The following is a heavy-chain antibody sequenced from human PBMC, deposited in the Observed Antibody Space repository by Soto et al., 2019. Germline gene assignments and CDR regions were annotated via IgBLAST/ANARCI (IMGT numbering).Heavy chain of an antibody. Sequence: EVQLVESGGDLVQTGGSLRLSCAASGFTVSSNYMSWVRQAPGKGLEWISIIYSAGNTYYADSVKGRFTISRDNSKNTLYLQMNSLGAEDTAVDYCARDFVVGGPTINYYYGMDVWGQGTTVTVSS. V-gene: IGHV3-66*01. D-gene: IGHD1-26*01. J-gene: IGHJ6*02. CDR1: GFTVSSNY. CDR2: IYSAGNT. CDR3: ARDFVVGGPTINYYYGMDV.